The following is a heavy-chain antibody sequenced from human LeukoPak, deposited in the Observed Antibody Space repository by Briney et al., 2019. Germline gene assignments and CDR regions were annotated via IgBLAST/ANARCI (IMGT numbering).Heavy chain of an antibody. V-gene: IGHV1-69*04. J-gene: IGHJ6*02. D-gene: IGHD3-10*01. CDR1: GGTFSSYA. CDR2: IIPILGIA. Sequence: SVKVSCKASGGTFSSYAISWVRQAPGQGLEWMGRIIPILGIANYAQKFQGRVTITADKSTSTAYMELSSLRSEDTAVYYCARDSAYYYGSGSYQYYYGMDVWGQVTTVTVSS. CDR3: ARDSAYYYGSGSYQYYYGMDV.